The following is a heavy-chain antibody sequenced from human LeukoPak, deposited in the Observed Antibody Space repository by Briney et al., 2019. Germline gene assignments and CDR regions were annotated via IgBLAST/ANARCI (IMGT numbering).Heavy chain of an antibody. CDR1: GGSISSGSYY. Sequence: PSQTLSLTCTVSGGSISSGSYYWSWIGQPAGKGLAWIGRIYTSGSTNYNPSLKSRVTISVDTSKNQFSLKLSSVTAADTAVYYCTRVSGSCLDNWGQGTLVTVSS. V-gene: IGHV4-61*02. CDR2: IYTSGST. J-gene: IGHJ4*02. CDR3: TRVSGSCLDN. D-gene: IGHD1-26*01.